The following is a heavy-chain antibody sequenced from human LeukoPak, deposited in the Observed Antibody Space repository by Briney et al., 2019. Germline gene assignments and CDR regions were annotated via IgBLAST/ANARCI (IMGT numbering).Heavy chain of an antibody. CDR1: GGSISSNS. Sequence: ETLSLTCAVSGGSISSNSYYWGWIRQPPGKGLEWVSYISSSSTTIHYADSVKGRFTISRDNAKNSVYLQMNSLRAEDTAVYYCARDQLGFEYWGQGALATVSS. V-gene: IGHV3-48*01. CDR3: ARDQLGFEY. D-gene: IGHD1-1*01. CDR2: ISSSSTTI. J-gene: IGHJ4*02.